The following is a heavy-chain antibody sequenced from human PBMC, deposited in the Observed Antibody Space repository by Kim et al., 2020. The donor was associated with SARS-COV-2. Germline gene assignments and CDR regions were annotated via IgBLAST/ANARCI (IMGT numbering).Heavy chain of an antibody. V-gene: IGHV7-4-1*02. J-gene: IGHJ6*02. CDR2: INTNTGNP. CDR3: ARNMQDYGDWYYYGMDV. D-gene: IGHD4-17*01. Sequence: ASVKVSCKASGYTFSSNAINWVRQAPGQGLEWMGWINTNTGNPTYAQGFTGRFVFPLGTSVSTAYLQISSLKAEDTAVYYCARNMQDYGDWYYYGMDVWGRGTPVTVSS. CDR1: GYTFSSNA.